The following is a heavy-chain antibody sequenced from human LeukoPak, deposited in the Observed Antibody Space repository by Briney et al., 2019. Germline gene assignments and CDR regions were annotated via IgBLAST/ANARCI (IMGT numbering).Heavy chain of an antibody. CDR1: GFNFDDYG. V-gene: IGHV3-20*01. D-gene: IGHD6-13*01. J-gene: IGHJ3*02. Sequence: GGSLRLSCEASGFNFDDYGMSWVRQAPGKGLEWGSGINWNGGSTGYADSVKGRFTVSRDNAKNSLYLQMNSLRAEDPALYHCARVVIYRRSWDAFDIWGQGTMVTVSS. CDR2: INWNGGST. CDR3: ARVVIYRRSWDAFDI.